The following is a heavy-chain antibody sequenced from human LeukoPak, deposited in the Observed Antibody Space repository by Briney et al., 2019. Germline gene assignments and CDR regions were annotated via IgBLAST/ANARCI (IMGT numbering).Heavy chain of an antibody. J-gene: IGHJ6*03. Sequence: SVKVSCEASGDTFNNYAFNWVRRAPGQGPEWMGGTIPIFGTVKAAQKFQGRVTITTDESTSTSYMELSSLTSEDTAVYFCARGGRPLEYFYMDVWGKGTTVIVSS. V-gene: IGHV1-69*05. CDR2: TIPIFGTV. CDR3: ARGGRPLEYFYMDV. CDR1: GDTFNNYA.